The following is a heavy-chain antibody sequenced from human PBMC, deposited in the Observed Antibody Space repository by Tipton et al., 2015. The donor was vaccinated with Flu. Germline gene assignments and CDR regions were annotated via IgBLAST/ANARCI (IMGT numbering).Heavy chain of an antibody. Sequence: TLSLTCTVSGGSISSGSYYWSWIRQPAGKGLEWIGRIYTSGSTNYNPSLKSRVTISVDTSKNQFSLKLSSVTAADTAVYYCARAGWLLPFDYWRQGTLVTVSS. CDR2: IYTSGST. CDR3: ARAGWLLPFDY. D-gene: IGHD3-22*01. V-gene: IGHV4-61*02. CDR1: GGSISSGSYY. J-gene: IGHJ4*02.